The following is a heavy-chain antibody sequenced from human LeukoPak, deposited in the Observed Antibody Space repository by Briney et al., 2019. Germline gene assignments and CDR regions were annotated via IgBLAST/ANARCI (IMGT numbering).Heavy chain of an antibody. CDR1: GYTFTGYY. D-gene: IGHD4-17*01. Sequence: GASVKVSCKASGYTFTGYYMHWVRQAPGQGLEWMGWINPNSGGTNYAQKFQGRVTMTRDTSISTAYMELSRLRSDDTAVYYCARSTVTTRVEFDPWGQGTLVTVSS. CDR3: ARSTVTTRVEFDP. V-gene: IGHV1-2*02. J-gene: IGHJ5*02. CDR2: INPNSGGT.